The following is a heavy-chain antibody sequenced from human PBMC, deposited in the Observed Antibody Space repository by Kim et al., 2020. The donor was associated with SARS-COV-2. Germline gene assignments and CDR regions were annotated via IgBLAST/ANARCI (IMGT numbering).Heavy chain of an antibody. D-gene: IGHD3-16*01. V-gene: IGHV1-18*01. CDR1: GYTFINYG. J-gene: IGHJ4*02. CDR2: ISTYNGNT. CDR3: ARDRQGGY. Sequence: ASVKVSCKASGYTFINYGITWVRQAPGQGLEWMGWISTYNGNTNYAQKLQGRVTMTTDTSASTAYMELRSLTADDTAVYYCARDRQGGYWGKGTPVTVSS.